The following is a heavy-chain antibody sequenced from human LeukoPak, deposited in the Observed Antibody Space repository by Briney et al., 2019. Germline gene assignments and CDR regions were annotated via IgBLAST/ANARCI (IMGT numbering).Heavy chain of an antibody. V-gene: IGHV3-30*04. CDR1: GFTFSSYA. CDR3: AKDAEDGSGTYFHDFYYYYMDV. CDR2: ISYDGSNK. D-gene: IGHD3-10*01. J-gene: IGHJ6*03. Sequence: PGGSLRLSCAASGFTFSSYAMHWVRQAPGKGLEWVAVISYDGSNKYYADSVKGRFTISRDNSKNTLYLQMNSLRPEDTAVYYCAKDAEDGSGTYFHDFYYYYMDVWGKGTTVTISS.